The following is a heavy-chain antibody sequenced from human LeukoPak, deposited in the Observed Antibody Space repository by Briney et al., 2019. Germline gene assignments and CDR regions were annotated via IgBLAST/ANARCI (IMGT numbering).Heavy chain of an antibody. V-gene: IGHV3-49*03. CDR1: GFTFGDYA. CDR2: IRSKAYGGTT. CDR3: TSHYGDYHYYYYGMDV. J-gene: IGHJ6*02. D-gene: IGHD4-17*01. Sequence: PGGSLRLSCTASGFTFGDYAMSWFRQAPGKGLEWVGFIRSKAYGGTTEYAASVKGRFTISRDDSKSIAYLQMNSPKTEDTAVYYCTSHYGDYHYYYYGMDVWGQGTTVTASS.